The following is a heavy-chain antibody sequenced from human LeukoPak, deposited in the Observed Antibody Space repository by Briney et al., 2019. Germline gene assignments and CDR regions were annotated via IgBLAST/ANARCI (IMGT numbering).Heavy chain of an antibody. V-gene: IGHV4-39*01. CDR2: IYYSGST. J-gene: IGHJ3*02. CDR1: GGSISSYY. CDR3: ARLLWGVYSGSYRGAFDI. D-gene: IGHD1-26*01. Sequence: SETLSLTCTVSGGSISSYYWGWIRQPPGKGLEWVGSIYYSGSTYYNPSLKSRVTISVDTSKNQFSLKLSSVTAADTAVYYCARLLWGVYSGSYRGAFDIWGQGTMVTVSS.